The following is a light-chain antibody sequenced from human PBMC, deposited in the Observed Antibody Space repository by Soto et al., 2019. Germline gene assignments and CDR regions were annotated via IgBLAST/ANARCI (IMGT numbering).Light chain of an antibody. Sequence: QSVLTQPPSVPAAPGQRVTISCSGSSSNIGNNYVSWYQQLPGTAPKLLIFGNNNRPSGIPDRFSGSQSGTSATLGITGLQTGDEADYYCGSWDTSLRTYFFGPGTKVTVL. CDR1: SSNIGNNY. V-gene: IGLV1-51*01. J-gene: IGLJ1*01. CDR3: GSWDTSLRTYF. CDR2: GNN.